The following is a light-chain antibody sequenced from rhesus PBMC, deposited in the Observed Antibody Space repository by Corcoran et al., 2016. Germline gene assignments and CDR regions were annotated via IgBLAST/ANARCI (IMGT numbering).Light chain of an antibody. CDR3: QQYDDLPWT. CDR2: AAS. CDR1: QGISSG. J-gene: IGKJ1*01. Sequence: DIQMTQSPSSLSASVGDKVTITCHASQGISSGLVWYQQKPGKAPKPLIYAASSLQSGVPSRYSGSGSGTDYTLTIRSLQPEDFATYYCQQYDDLPWTFGQGTKVEIK. V-gene: IGKV1-19*01.